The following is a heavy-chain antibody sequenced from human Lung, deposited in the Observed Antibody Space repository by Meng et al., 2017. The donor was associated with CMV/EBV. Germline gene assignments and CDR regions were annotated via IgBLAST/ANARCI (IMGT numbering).Heavy chain of an antibody. CDR3: AGGY. J-gene: IGHJ4*02. Sequence: EVQLLESGGGLVQPGGSLRLSCVASGFPCSSYALTWVRQAPGKGLGCVSGISGNGRTTYYTDSVKGRFTISRDNSKSTLYLQMNSLRGDDTAVYYCAGGYWGPGTLVTVSS. CDR2: ISGNGRTT. D-gene: IGHD3-16*01. CDR1: GFPCSSYA. V-gene: IGHV3-23*01.